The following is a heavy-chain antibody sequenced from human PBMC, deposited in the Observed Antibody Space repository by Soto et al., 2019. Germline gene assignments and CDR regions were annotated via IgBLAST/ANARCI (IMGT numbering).Heavy chain of an antibody. CDR1: GFTFSSYW. J-gene: IGHJ6*02. D-gene: IGHD3-10*01. CDR3: ARDEGDGSGSQGNGVWDYYYGMDV. Sequence: EVPLVESGGGLVQPGGSLRLSCAASGFTFSSYWMSWVRQAPGKGLEWVANIKQDGSEKYYVDSVKGRFTISRDNAKNSLYLQMNSLRAEDTAVYYCARDEGDGSGSQGNGVWDYYYGMDVWGQGTTVTVSS. CDR2: IKQDGSEK. V-gene: IGHV3-7*04.